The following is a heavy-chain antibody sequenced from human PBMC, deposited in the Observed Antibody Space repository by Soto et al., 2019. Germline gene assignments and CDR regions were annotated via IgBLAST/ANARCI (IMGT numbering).Heavy chain of an antibody. V-gene: IGHV3-30*03. CDR2: ISYEGSNK. J-gene: IGHJ4*02. CDR3: ARDREMACTLHYFVY. CDR1: GFTFRRHG. D-gene: IGHD1-1*01. Sequence: QVQLVESGGGVVQPGRSLRLSCAASGFTFRRHGMHWVRQAPGKGLDWVAVISYEGSNKYYTDSVKGRFTISRDDSKNTLYRDMNNLGAEDTAVYYCARDREMACTLHYFVYWGQGTLVTFSS.